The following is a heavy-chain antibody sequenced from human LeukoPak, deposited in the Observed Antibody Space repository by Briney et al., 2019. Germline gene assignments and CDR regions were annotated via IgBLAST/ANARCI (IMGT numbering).Heavy chain of an antibody. CDR1: GFTFSGSA. J-gene: IGHJ4*02. D-gene: IGHD1-26*01. CDR2: IRSKANSYAT. CDR3: ARSLGGSFDY. Sequence: GGSLRLSCAASGFTFSGSAMHWVRQASGKGLEWVGRIRSKANSYATAYAASVKGRFTISRDDSKNTAYLQMNSLRAEDTAVYYCARSLGGSFDYWGQGTLVTVSS. V-gene: IGHV3-73*01.